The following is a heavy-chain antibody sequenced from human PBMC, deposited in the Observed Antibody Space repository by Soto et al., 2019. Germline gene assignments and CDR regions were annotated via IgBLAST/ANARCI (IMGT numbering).Heavy chain of an antibody. V-gene: IGHV4-30-4*01. Sequence: PSETLSLTCTVSGGSISSGDYYWSWIRQPPGKGLEWIGYIYYSGSTYYNPSLKSRVTISVDTSKNQFSLKLSSVTAADTAVYYCARDRTIFGVVTRLDAFDIWGQGTMVTVSS. CDR3: ARDRTIFGVVTRLDAFDI. D-gene: IGHD3-3*01. CDR2: IYYSGST. CDR1: GGSISSGDYY. J-gene: IGHJ3*02.